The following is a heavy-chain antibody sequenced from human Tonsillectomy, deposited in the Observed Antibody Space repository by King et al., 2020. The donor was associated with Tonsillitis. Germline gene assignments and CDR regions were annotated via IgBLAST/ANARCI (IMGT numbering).Heavy chain of an antibody. V-gene: IGHV3-23*04. CDR2: ISVSGGST. D-gene: IGHD1-1*01. Sequence: VQLVESGGGLVQPGGSLRLSCAASGFTFSSYAMSWVRQAPGKGLEWVSSISVSGGSTYYADSVKGRFPISRDNSKNTLYLQMNSLRAEDTAVYYCAKMENWNDGLDYWGQGTLVTVSS. J-gene: IGHJ4*02. CDR3: AKMENWNDGLDY. CDR1: GFTFSSYA.